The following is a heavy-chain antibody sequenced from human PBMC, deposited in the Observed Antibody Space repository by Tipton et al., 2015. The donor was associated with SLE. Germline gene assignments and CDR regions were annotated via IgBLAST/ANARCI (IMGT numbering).Heavy chain of an antibody. CDR1: GFTFSDYY. D-gene: IGHD4-17*01. J-gene: IGHJ6*02. CDR3: AKVPRVTTLGMDV. Sequence: SLRLSCAASGFTFSDYYMSWIRQAPGKGLEWLSYISSSSTDIKYADSVKGRFSVSRDNAENSLYLQMSNLRAEDTAVYYCAKVPRVTTLGMDVWGQGTTVTVSS. V-gene: IGHV3-11*05. CDR2: ISSSSTDI.